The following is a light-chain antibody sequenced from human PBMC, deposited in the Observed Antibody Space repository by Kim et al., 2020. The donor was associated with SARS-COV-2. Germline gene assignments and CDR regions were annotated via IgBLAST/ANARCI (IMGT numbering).Light chain of an antibody. CDR2: RNN. J-gene: IGLJ3*02. V-gene: IGLV10-54*01. Sequence: TRSYTGDGDNVGNQGAAWVQQHRSHPTRLLCHRNNNRPSGITVRFSASRSGTAASLTITGLQREDEADYYCSAWDSSLSTWVFGGRTQLTV. CDR3: SAWDSSLSTWV. CDR1: GDNVGNQG.